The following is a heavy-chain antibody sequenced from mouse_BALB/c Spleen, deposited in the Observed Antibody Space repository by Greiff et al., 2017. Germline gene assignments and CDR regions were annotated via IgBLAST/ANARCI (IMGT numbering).Heavy chain of an antibody. CDR3: SRHGCDYGAYWDFDV. V-gene: IGHV2-6-2*01. CDR1: GFSLTSYG. J-gene: IGHJ1*01. CDR2: IWSGGST. D-gene: IGHD2-4*01. Sequence: QVQLKQSGPDLVAPSQSLSITCTASGFSLTSYGVHWVRQPPGQGLEWMVVIWSGGSTTYNEALKSRLSISTDNYKTQVFLKINSIQTDDTAMYYCSRHGCDYGAYWDFDVWGAGTTVTVSS.